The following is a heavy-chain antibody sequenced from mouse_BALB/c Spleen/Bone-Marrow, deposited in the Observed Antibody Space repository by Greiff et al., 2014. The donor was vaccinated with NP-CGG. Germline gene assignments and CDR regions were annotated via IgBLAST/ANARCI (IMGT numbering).Heavy chain of an antibody. Sequence: QVQLQQSGAELVRPGSSVKISCKASGYVFSTYWMNWVKQRPGQGLEWIGPIYPGDGDTNYNGKFKGTATLTADKSSSTAYMQLSSLTSEDSAVYFCARSGYGSSYDYWGQGTTLTVSS. J-gene: IGHJ2*01. CDR3: ARSGYGSSYDY. CDR1: GYVFSTYW. CDR2: IYPGDGDT. D-gene: IGHD1-1*01. V-gene: IGHV1-80*01.